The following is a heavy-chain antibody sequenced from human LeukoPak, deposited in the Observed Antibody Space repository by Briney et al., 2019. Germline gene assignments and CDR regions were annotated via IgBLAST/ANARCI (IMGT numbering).Heavy chain of an antibody. CDR3: AKETDAFDI. V-gene: IGHV3-9*01. Sequence: PGGSLRLSCAASGFTFDDYAMHWVRQAPGKGLEWVSGISWNSGSIGYADSVKGRFTISRDNAKSSLYLQMNSLRAEDTALYYCAKETDAFDIWGQGTMVTVSS. J-gene: IGHJ3*02. CDR1: GFTFDDYA. CDR2: ISWNSGSI.